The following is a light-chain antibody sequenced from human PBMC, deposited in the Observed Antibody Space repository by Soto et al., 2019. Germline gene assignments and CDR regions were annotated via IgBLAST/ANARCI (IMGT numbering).Light chain of an antibody. J-gene: IGLJ3*02. V-gene: IGLV1-44*01. CDR1: RSNIGNNA. CDR3: ATWDDSLNARGV. Sequence: VLTQPPSASGTPGQRVTISCSGSRSNIGNNAVSWYQQFPGTAPKLLIYNNNQRPSGVPDRFSGSKSGTSASLAISGLQSEDEADYYCATWDDSLNARGVFGGGTQLTVL. CDR2: NNN.